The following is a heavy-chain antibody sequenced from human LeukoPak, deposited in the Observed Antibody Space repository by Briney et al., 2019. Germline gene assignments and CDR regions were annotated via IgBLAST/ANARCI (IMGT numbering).Heavy chain of an antibody. D-gene: IGHD6-19*01. Sequence: GESLKISCKGSGYSFPNYWIGWVRQMPGKGLEWIGIVYPATSDTTYSPSFQGQVTISADKSSSTAYLQWSSLKASDTAIYYCARLQTGSGWYEGFDYWGQGTLVTVSS. V-gene: IGHV5-51*01. J-gene: IGHJ4*02. CDR2: VYPATSDT. CDR1: GYSFPNYW. CDR3: ARLQTGSGWYEGFDY.